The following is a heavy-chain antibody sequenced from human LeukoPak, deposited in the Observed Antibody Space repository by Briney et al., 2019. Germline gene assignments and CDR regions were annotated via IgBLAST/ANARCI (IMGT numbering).Heavy chain of an antibody. CDR1: GFTFSSHG. Sequence: GGSLRLSCAASGFTFSSHGMSWVRQAPGKGLEWVSTISGSGDNTYYADSVKGRFTISRDNSKNTLYLQMNSLRAEDTAVYYCARDGLVGPFSYWGQGTLVTVSS. D-gene: IGHD1-26*01. CDR2: ISGSGDNT. V-gene: IGHV3-23*01. CDR3: ARDGLVGPFSY. J-gene: IGHJ4*02.